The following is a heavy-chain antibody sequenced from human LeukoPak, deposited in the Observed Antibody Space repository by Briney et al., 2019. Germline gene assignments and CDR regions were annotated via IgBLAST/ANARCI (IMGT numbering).Heavy chain of an antibody. Sequence: SETLSLTCTVSGGSISSYYWSWIRQPPGKGLEWIGYIYDSETTYYNPSLKSRVTISIDTSKNQFSLKLNSVTAADTAVYYCARDFADTITVTGDVYYMDVWGKGTTVTVSS. CDR1: GGSISSYY. CDR3: ARDFADTITVTGDVYYMDV. D-gene: IGHD5-24*01. CDR2: IYDSETT. J-gene: IGHJ6*03. V-gene: IGHV4-59*12.